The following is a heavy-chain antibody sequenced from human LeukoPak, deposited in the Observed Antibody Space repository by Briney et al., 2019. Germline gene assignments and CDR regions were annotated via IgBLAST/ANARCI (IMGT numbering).Heavy chain of an antibody. CDR3: AREGPFHYYTSGYHTYDAFDL. D-gene: IGHD3-22*01. CDR2: ISAYNGNT. J-gene: IGHJ3*01. Sequence: ASVKVSCKASGYTFTSYGISWVRQAPGQGLEWMGWISAYNGNTNYAQKLQGRVTMTTDTSTSTAYMELRSLTSADTAVYYCAREGPFHYYTSGYHTYDAFDLWGQGTMVTVSS. V-gene: IGHV1-18*01. CDR1: GYTFTSYG.